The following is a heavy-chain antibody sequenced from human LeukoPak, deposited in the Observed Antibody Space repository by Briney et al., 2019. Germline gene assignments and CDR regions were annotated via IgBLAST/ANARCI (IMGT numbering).Heavy chain of an antibody. D-gene: IGHD6-19*01. CDR2: VTYSGSIT. J-gene: IGHJ5*02. V-gene: IGHV3-23*01. Sequence: GGSLRLSCVASGFTFSQHWMSWVRQAPGMGLEWVSGVTYSGSITDYADSVRGRFTISRDNSKNTLYLQMNSLRAEDTAVYYCATGQYGSGWKTWGQGTLVTVSS. CDR3: ATGQYGSGWKT. CDR1: GFTFSQHW.